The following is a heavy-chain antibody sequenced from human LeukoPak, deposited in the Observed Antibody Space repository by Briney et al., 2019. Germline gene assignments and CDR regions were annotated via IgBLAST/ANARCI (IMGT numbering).Heavy chain of an antibody. Sequence: PGGSLRLSCSASGFTLSSYAMYWVRQAPGKGLEYVSAISSNGGSTNYADSLKGRFTISRDNSKNTLYLQMNSLRTEDTALYYCAREGPIPVAGYSDYWGQGTLVTVSS. CDR2: ISSNGGST. CDR1: GFTLSSYA. D-gene: IGHD6-19*01. J-gene: IGHJ4*02. V-gene: IGHV3-64*04. CDR3: AREGPIPVAGYSDY.